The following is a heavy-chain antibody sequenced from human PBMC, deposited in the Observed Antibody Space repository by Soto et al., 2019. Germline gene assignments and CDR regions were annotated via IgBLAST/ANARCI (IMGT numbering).Heavy chain of an antibody. J-gene: IGHJ4*02. CDR1: GFSFNYA. Sequence: PGGSLRLSCVVSGFSFNYAIIWVRQAPGKGQEWVSGITGGGSTEYAASVKGRFTISRDNFKNTVHLQMNSLRAEDTAMYYCAKDAVYNDGLWLVSDWGQGTLVTVSS. CDR3: AKDAVYNDGLWLVSD. CDR2: ITGGGST. D-gene: IGHD2-21*01. V-gene: IGHV3-23*01.